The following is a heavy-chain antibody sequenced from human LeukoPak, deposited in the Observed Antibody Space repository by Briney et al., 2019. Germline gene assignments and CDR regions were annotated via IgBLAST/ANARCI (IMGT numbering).Heavy chain of an antibody. CDR2: IYSGGST. J-gene: IGHJ6*03. CDR1: GFTVSSNY. V-gene: IGHV3-66*01. CDR3: AAYGSGSRIYYYYMDV. D-gene: IGHD3-10*01. Sequence: PAGGSLRLSCAASGFTVSSNYMSWVRQAPGKGLEWVSVIYSGGSTYYADSVKGRFTISRDNSKNTLYLQMNSLRAEDTAVYYCAAYGSGSRIYYYYMDVWGKGTTVTISS.